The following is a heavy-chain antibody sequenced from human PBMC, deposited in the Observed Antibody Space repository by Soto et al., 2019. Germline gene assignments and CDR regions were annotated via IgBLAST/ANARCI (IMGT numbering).Heavy chain of an antibody. V-gene: IGHV1-18*01. CDR1: VYTNTIYV. Sequence: SVNRSCKAAVYTNTIYVSSRVRHTPGQGLEWMGWISTYNGDTNYAQTFQGRVTMTTDTSTSTVHMEVRSLRSDDTAVYYCAREGVAPYYYYGMDVWGQGTPVTVSS. CDR3: AREGVAPYYYYGMDV. D-gene: IGHD5-12*01. CDR2: ISTYNGDT. J-gene: IGHJ6*02.